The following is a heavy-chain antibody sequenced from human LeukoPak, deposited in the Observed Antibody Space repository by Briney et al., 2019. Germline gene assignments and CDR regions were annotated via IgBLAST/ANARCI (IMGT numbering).Heavy chain of an antibody. CDR3: ASNYYDSSD. V-gene: IGHV4-39*07. CDR1: GGSISISNYY. J-gene: IGHJ4*02. D-gene: IGHD3-22*01. CDR2: MSYSGRT. Sequence: SETLSLTCTVSGGSISISNYYWGWIRQPPGKGLEWIGSMSYSGRTYYNPSLKTRVTVSLDTSKNQFSLNLISVTAADTAVYYCASNYYDSSDWGQGTLVTVSS.